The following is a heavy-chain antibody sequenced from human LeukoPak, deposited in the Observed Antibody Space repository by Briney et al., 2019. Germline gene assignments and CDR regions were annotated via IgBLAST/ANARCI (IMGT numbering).Heavy chain of an antibody. Sequence: GESLKISCKGSGYRFTSYWIGWVRPMPGKGLEWMGIIYPGDSDTRNSPSFQGQVTISADKSISTAYLQWSSLKASDTAMYYCARSSHYYYGSGPLHAYYFDYWGQGTLVTVSS. D-gene: IGHD3-10*01. V-gene: IGHV5-51*01. CDR1: GYRFTSYW. J-gene: IGHJ4*02. CDR3: ARSSHYYYGSGPLHAYYFDY. CDR2: IYPGDSDT.